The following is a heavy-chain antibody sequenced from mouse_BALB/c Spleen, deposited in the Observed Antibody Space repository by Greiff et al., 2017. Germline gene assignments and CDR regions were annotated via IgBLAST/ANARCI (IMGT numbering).Heavy chain of an antibody. V-gene: IGHV14-3*02. CDR1: GFNITDTY. J-gene: IGHJ3*01. CDR3: ASGTARATFAY. D-gene: IGHD3-2*01. Sequence: VQLQQSGAELVKPGASVKLSCIASGFNITDTYMHWVKQRPEQGLEWIGRIDPANGNTKYDPKFQGKATITADTSSNTAYLQLSSLTSEDTAVYYCASGTARATFAYWGQGTLVTVSA. CDR2: IDPANGNT.